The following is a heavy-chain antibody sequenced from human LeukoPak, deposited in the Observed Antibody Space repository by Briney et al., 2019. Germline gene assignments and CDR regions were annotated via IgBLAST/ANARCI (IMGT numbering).Heavy chain of an antibody. CDR1: GGTFSSYA. Sequence: SVTVSCKASGGTFSSYAISWVRQAPGQGLEWMGGIIPIFGTANYAQKFQGRVTITADESTSTAYMELSSLRSEDTAVYYCARAVRLGELSLYYFDYWGQGTLVTVSS. CDR3: ARAVRLGELSLYYFDY. D-gene: IGHD3-16*02. J-gene: IGHJ4*02. CDR2: IIPIFGTA. V-gene: IGHV1-69*01.